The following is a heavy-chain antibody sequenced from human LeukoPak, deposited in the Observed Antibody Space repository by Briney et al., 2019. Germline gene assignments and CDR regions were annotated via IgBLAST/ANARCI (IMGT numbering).Heavy chain of an antibody. CDR1: GYTFTSYG. Sequence: ASVKVSCKASGYTFTSYGISWVRQAPGHGLEWMGWISPYNGNTNYAQKFQGRVTMTTDTSTSTASMELRSLRSDDTAVYYCAWGYCTGGSCYPHYWGQGTLVTVSS. J-gene: IGHJ4*02. CDR3: AWGYCTGGSCYPHY. D-gene: IGHD2-15*01. CDR2: ISPYNGNT. V-gene: IGHV1-18*01.